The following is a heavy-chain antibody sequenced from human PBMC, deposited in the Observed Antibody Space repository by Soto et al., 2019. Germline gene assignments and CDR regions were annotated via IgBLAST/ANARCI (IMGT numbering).Heavy chain of an antibody. CDR3: ARDPRDGYNSY. CDR1: GGTFSSYA. CDR2: IIPIFGIA. Sequence: GASVKVSCKASGGTFSSYAISWVRQAPGQGLEWMGRIIPIFGIANYAQKFQGRVTITADESTSTAYMELSSLRSEDTAVYYCARDPRDGYNSYWGQGTLVTVSS. D-gene: IGHD5-12*01. V-gene: IGHV1-69*13. J-gene: IGHJ4*02.